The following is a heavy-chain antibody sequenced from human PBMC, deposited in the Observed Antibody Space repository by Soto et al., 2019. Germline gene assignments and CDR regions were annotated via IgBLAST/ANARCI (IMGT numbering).Heavy chain of an antibody. CDR3: AGRVAAGGGLDV. J-gene: IGHJ6*02. V-gene: IGHV3-21*02. CDR1: GFTFSGRT. D-gene: IGHD6-13*01. Sequence: EVQLVESGGGLVKPGGSLRLSCEASGFTFSGRTMTWVRQAPGKGLEWVSSISSTSAYIHYADSVKGRFTISRDNANNSLFLKMNSLRAEDTALYYCAGRVAAGGGLDVWGQGTTVSVSS. CDR2: ISSTSAYI.